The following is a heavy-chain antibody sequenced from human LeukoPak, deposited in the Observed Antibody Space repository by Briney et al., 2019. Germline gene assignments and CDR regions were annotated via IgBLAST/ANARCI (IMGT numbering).Heavy chain of an antibody. CDR1: GFTFKNAW. CDR3: TSQHQITVAPVLIAAIGI. V-gene: IGHV3-15*05. CDR2: MKSKADGGST. D-gene: IGHD3-10*01. Sequence: GGSLRLSCAASGFTFKNAWVNWVRQAPGKGLEWVGRMKSKADGGSTECAARVRGRFTIPRDGSENSVYVKMKSQKTEDRYVFYCTSQHQITVAPVLIAAIGIWGQGTMVTVSS. J-gene: IGHJ3*02.